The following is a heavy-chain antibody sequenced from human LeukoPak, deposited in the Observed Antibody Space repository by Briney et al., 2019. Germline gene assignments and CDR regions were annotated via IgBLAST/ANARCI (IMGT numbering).Heavy chain of an antibody. J-gene: IGHJ4*02. CDR2: INHSGST. CDR1: GGSFSGYY. CDR3: ARLAVVTNSGDY. D-gene: IGHD4-23*01. Sequence: PSETLSLTCAVYGGSFSGYYWSWIRQPPGKGLEWIGEINHSGSTNYNPSLKSRVTISVDTSKNQFSLKLGSVTAADTAVYYCARLAVVTNSGDYWGQGTLVTVSS. V-gene: IGHV4-34*01.